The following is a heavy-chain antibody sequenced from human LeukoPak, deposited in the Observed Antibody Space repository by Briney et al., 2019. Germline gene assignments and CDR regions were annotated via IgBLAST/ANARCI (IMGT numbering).Heavy chain of an antibody. Sequence: SETLSLTCNVSGGSISSRSYYWGWIRQPPGKGLEWIGSIYYSGSTYYNPSLKSRVTISVDTSKNQFSLKLSSVTAADTAVYYCARDQRILFSSSYAFDILRQATMVTVSS. CDR1: GGSISSRSYY. J-gene: IGHJ3*02. CDR3: ARDQRILFSSSYAFDI. V-gene: IGHV4-39*07. D-gene: IGHD6-13*01. CDR2: IYYSGST.